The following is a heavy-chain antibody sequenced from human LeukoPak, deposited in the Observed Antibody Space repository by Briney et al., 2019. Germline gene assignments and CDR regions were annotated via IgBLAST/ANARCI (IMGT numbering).Heavy chain of an antibody. Sequence: GGSLRLSCTASGFTFGDYAMNWVRQAPGKGLEWVSVIYSGGSTYYADSVKGRFTISRHNSKNTLYLQMNSLRAEDTAVYYCARGFFIAAAVFDYWGQGTLVTVSS. CDR1: GFTFGDYA. V-gene: IGHV3-53*04. CDR2: IYSGGST. CDR3: ARGFFIAAAVFDY. J-gene: IGHJ4*02. D-gene: IGHD6-13*01.